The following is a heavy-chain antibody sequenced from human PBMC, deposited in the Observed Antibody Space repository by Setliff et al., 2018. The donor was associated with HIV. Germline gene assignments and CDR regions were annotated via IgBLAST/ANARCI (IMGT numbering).Heavy chain of an antibody. J-gene: IGHJ4*02. V-gene: IGHV4-4*02. Sequence: SETLSLTCAVSGASISSSNWWYWIRQFPGKGLEWIGEIYHSGTTNYNPSLKGRVAISVDKSNNNFSLNLSSVTAADTAVYFCARGGGFWSGQLDYWGQGTLVTVSS. CDR2: IYHSGTT. CDR3: ARGGGFWSGQLDY. D-gene: IGHD3-3*01. CDR1: GASISSSNW.